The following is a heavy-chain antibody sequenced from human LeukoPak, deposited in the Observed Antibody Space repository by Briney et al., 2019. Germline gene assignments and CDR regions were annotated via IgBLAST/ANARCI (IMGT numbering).Heavy chain of an antibody. CDR3: AKDGLEYSSGWYKYFQH. CDR1: GFTFSSYA. V-gene: IGHV3-23*01. CDR2: ISGSGGST. J-gene: IGHJ1*01. Sequence: PGGSLRLSCAASGFTFSSYAMSWVRQAPGKGLEWVSAISGSGGSTYYADSVKGRFTISRDNSKNTLYLQMNSLRAEDTAVYYCAKDGLEYSSGWYKYFQHWGQGTLVTVSS. D-gene: IGHD6-19*01.